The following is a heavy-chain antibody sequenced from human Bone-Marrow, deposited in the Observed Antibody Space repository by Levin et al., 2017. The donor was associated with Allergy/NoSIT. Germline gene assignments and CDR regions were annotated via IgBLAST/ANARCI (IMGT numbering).Heavy chain of an antibody. Sequence: PSETLSLTCTVSGASIISATYYWGWVRQPPGTGLEWIGSVYFSGSTYLSPFLKSRVTMSVDTSRSHFSLNLSSVTAADTAVYYCARVPALRFLDWFLDYWGRGVLVTVSS. CDR1: GASIISATYY. CDR2: VYFSGST. V-gene: IGHV4-39*02. CDR3: ARVPALRFLDWFLDY. J-gene: IGHJ4*02. D-gene: IGHD3-9*01.